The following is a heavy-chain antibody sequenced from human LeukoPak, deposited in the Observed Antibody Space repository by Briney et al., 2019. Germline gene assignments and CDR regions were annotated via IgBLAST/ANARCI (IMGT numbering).Heavy chain of an antibody. V-gene: IGHV3-48*03. CDR3: AREGSGRNPDY. CDR1: GFSFSSSE. J-gene: IGHJ4*02. D-gene: IGHD1-14*01. CDR2: ISTSGSTT. Sequence: PGGSLRLSCAASGFSFSSSEMNWVRQAPGKGREWVSYISTSGSTTYYADSVKGRFIISRDNAKNSLYLQMSSLRAEDTAVYYCAREGSGRNPDYWGQGTLVTVSS.